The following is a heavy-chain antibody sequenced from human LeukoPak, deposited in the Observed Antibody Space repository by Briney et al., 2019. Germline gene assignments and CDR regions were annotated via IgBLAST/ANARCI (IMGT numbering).Heavy chain of an antibody. D-gene: IGHD6-13*01. J-gene: IGHJ5*02. CDR2: IYYSGST. Sequence: SETLSLTCTVSGGSISSSSYYWGWIRQPPGKGLEWIGSIYYSGSTYYNPSLKSRVTISVDTSKNQFSLKLSSVTAAGTAVYYCARHWRAAAGKNWFDPWGQGTLVTVSS. CDR3: ARHWRAAAGKNWFDP. V-gene: IGHV4-39*01. CDR1: GGSISSSSYY.